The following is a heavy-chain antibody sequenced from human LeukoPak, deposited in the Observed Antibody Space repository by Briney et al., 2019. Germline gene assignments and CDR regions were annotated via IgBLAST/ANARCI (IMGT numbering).Heavy chain of an antibody. D-gene: IGHD3-3*01. J-gene: IGHJ5*02. CDR1: GVTFTRNC. CDR3: AAGSDYYYAS. Sequence: PGRSLRLSCVASGVTFTRNCMHWVRQAPGKGLEWVAAIPHDGSNALYADSVKGRFTISRDDSKNTQHLQMNSLRIEDSAMYYCAAGSDYYYASWGQGTLVTVSS. V-gene: IGHV3-30*03. CDR2: IPHDGSNA.